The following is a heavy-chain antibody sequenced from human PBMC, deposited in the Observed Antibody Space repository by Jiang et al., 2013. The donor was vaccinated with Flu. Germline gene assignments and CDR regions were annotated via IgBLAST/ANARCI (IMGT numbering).Heavy chain of an antibody. CDR2: INTNTGNP. Sequence: VQSGSELKKPGASVKVSCKASGNTFTSFAMNWVRQAPGQGLEWMGWINTNTGNPTYAQGFTGRFVFSLDTSVSTAYLQINTLKADDTALYYCAEGYSGGLLPGVNYWGQGTLVTVSS. CDR1: GNTFTSFA. CDR3: AEGYSGGLLPGVNY. J-gene: IGHJ4*02. D-gene: IGHD1-26*01. V-gene: IGHV7-4-1*02.